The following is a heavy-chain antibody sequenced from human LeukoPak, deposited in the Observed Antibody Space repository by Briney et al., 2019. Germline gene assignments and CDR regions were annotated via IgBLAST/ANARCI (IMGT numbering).Heavy chain of an antibody. CDR1: GGSIRSYY. V-gene: IGHV4-59*01. D-gene: IGHD1-26*01. Sequence: PSETLSLTCTVSGGSIRSYYWSWIRQSPGKGLECIGYIHYSGNTNYNPSLKSRVTMSEDTSKNQVSLKLSSVTAADTAVYYCARAFRDSGSYDWFDPWGQGTLVIVSS. J-gene: IGHJ5*02. CDR3: ARAFRDSGSYDWFDP. CDR2: IHYSGNT.